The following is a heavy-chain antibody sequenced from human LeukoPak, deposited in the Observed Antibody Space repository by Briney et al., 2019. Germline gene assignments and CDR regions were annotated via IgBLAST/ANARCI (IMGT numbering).Heavy chain of an antibody. Sequence: GGSLRLSCAASGFTFSSYAMSWVRQAPGKGLEWVSAISGSGGSTYYADSVEGRFTISRDNSKNTLYLQMNSLRAEDTAVYYCAKNEPPYYYDSSGYQTYFDYWGQGTLVTVSS. CDR3: AKNEPPYYYDSSGYQTYFDY. V-gene: IGHV3-23*01. CDR1: GFTFSSYA. CDR2: ISGSGGST. D-gene: IGHD3-22*01. J-gene: IGHJ4*02.